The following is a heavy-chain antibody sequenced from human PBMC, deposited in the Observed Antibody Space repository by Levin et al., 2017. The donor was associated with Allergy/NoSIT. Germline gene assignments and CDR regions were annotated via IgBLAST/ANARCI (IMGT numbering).Heavy chain of an antibody. CDR3: MSGSGY. Sequence: SCGASGLTFSTYWMNWVRQAPGKGLEWVANINQDGSKINYVDSVKGRFTISRDNAKNSQYLQMNNLRADDTALYYCMSGSGYWGQGTLVTVSS. D-gene: IGHD3-10*01. CDR2: INQDGSKI. J-gene: IGHJ4*02. CDR1: GLTFSTYW. V-gene: IGHV3-7*01.